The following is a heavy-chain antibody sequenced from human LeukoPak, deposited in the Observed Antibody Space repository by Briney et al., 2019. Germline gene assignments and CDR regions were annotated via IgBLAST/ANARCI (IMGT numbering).Heavy chain of an antibody. CDR3: ARHHSSGYYRDAFDI. V-gene: IGHV4-4*02. J-gene: IGHJ3*02. Sequence: SSGTLSLTCTVSGGSISSSNWWGWVRQPPGKGLECIGEIYHFGTTNYNPSLKSRVTISVDKSKNQFSLKLSSVTAADTAVYYCARHHSSGYYRDAFDIWGQGTMLTVSS. CDR2: IYHFGTT. CDR1: GGSISSSNW. D-gene: IGHD3-22*01.